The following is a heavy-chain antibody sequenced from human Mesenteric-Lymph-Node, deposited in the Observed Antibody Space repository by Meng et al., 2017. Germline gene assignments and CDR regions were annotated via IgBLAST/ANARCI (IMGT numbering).Heavy chain of an antibody. CDR3: ARDRKHYGERGWFDP. CDR2: IYYGGST. J-gene: IGHJ5*02. CDR1: GDAISSSDC. V-gene: IGHV4-4*03. D-gene: IGHD4-17*01. Sequence: GPVLGERLGPQSLDCAVSGDAISSSDCWSWVRQPPGKGLEWMGYIYYGGSTYSNASLKSRVTITIDRSKNQFSLKLSSVTAADTAVYYCARDRKHYGERGWFDPWGQGTLVTVSS.